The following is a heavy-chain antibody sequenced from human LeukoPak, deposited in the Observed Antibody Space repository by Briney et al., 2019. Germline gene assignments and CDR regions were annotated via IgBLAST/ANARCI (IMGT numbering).Heavy chain of an antibody. CDR3: ARAGTMVRGVIHFDY. J-gene: IGHJ4*02. CDR2: MNPNSGNT. D-gene: IGHD3-10*01. Sequence: ASVKVSCKASGYTFTSYDINWVRHATGQGLEWMGWMNPNSGNTGYAQKFQGRVTMTRNTSISTAYMELSRLRSDDTAVYYCARAGTMVRGVIHFDYWGQGTLVTVSS. V-gene: IGHV1-8*01. CDR1: GYTFTSYD.